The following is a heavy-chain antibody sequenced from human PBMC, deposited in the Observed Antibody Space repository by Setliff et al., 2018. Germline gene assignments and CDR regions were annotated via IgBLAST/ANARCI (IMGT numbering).Heavy chain of an antibody. Sequence: GASVKVSCKASGYTFTDFGINWVRQAPGQGLEWMGWISPYTGNTYSAQRFQGRLTLTTDKSTSTAYMEVRSLTSDDTAIYFCALTTVSLCSGGNCPNALDIWGQGTLVTVSS. CDR3: ALTTVSLCSGGNCPNALDI. D-gene: IGHD2-15*01. CDR2: ISPYTGNT. J-gene: IGHJ3*02. CDR1: GYTFTDFG. V-gene: IGHV1-18*01.